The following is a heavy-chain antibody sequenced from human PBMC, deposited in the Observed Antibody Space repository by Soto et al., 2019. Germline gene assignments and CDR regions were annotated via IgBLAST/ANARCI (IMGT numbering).Heavy chain of an antibody. CDR3: ARDGGYYDSSGYYYGGDAFDI. CDR1: GYTFTSYG. CDR2: ISAYNGKT. V-gene: IGHV1-18*01. D-gene: IGHD3-22*01. J-gene: IGHJ3*02. Sequence: QVQLVQSGAEVKKPGASVKVSCKASGYTFTSYGISWVRQAPGQGLEWRGWISAYNGKTNYAQKLQGRVTMTTDKSTSTAYMELRRLRSDDTAVYYCARDGGYYDSSGYYYGGDAFDIWGQGTMVTVSS.